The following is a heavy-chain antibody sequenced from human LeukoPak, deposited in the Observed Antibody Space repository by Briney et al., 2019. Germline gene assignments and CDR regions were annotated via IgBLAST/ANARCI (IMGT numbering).Heavy chain of an antibody. CDR2: IHYGGSI. D-gene: IGHD2-15*01. J-gene: IGHJ3*02. Sequence: SETLSLTRTVSGGSISSSSYYWGWIRQPPVKGLEWVGSIHYGGSIDYNPSLKSRVTISVDTSKIQFSLKLTSVTAADTALYYCARPNAAGFTSAFDIWGQGTMVTVSS. V-gene: IGHV4-39*01. CDR1: GGSISSSSYY. CDR3: ARPNAAGFTSAFDI.